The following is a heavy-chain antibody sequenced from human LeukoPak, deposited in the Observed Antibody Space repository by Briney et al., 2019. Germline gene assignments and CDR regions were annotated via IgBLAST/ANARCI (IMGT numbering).Heavy chain of an antibody. CDR1: GYSFTTNW. J-gene: IGHJ4*02. CDR2: IYPADSDA. CDR3: ATRRDAYPIDY. V-gene: IGHV5-51*01. Sequence: GESLKISCRGSGYSFTTNWIGWVRQMPGKGVEWVGIIYPADSDARYSPSFRGHVTISADKSISTAYLQWSSLKASDTALYFCATRRDAYPIDYWGQGTLITVSS. D-gene: IGHD5-24*01.